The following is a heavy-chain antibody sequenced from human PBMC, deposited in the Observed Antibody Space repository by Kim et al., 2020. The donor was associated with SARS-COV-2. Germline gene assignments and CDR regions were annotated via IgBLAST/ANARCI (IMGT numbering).Heavy chain of an antibody. CDR3: AKDQGDILTGYYPPTAPTIDY. V-gene: IGHV3-30*18. J-gene: IGHJ4*02. Sequence: GGSLRLSCAASGFTFSSYGMHWVRQAPGKGLEWVAVISYDGSNKYYADSVKGRFTISRDNSKNTLYLQMNSLRAEDTAVYYCAKDQGDILTGYYPPTAPTIDYWGQGTLVTVSS. CDR2: ISYDGSNK. D-gene: IGHD3-9*01. CDR1: GFTFSSYG.